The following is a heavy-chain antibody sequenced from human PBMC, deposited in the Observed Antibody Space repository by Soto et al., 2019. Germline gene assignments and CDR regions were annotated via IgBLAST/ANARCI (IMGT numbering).Heavy chain of an antibody. Sequence: SETLSLTCTVSGGSISSYYWSWIRQPPGKGLEWIGYIYYSGSTNYNPSLKSRVTISVDTSKNQFSLKLSSVTAADTAVYYCARTDRTNYYYYMDVWGKGTTVTV. V-gene: IGHV4-59*08. CDR1: GGSISSYY. CDR2: IYYSGST. J-gene: IGHJ6*03. CDR3: ARTDRTNYYYYMDV. D-gene: IGHD1-1*01.